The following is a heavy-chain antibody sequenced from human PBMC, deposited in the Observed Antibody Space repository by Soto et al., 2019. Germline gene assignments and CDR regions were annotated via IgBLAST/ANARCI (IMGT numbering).Heavy chain of an antibody. D-gene: IGHD7-27*01. CDR1: GFSFSISP. J-gene: IGHJ4*02. CDR3: ARDPKTSGGQHWAFNYFDS. Sequence: SCAASGFSFSISPMHWVRQAPGKGPEWVALISYDGTNKFYADSVKGRFTISRDSSKSTLYLQVDSLRSEDAAVYYCARDPKTSGGQHWAFNYFDSWGQGTLVTVSS. V-gene: IGHV3-30-3*01. CDR2: ISYDGTNK.